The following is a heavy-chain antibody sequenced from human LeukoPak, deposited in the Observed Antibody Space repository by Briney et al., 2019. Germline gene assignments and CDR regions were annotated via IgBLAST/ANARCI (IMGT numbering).Heavy chain of an antibody. CDR3: AREVRQLLWFGAVGNYMDV. Sequence: ASVKVSCKASGYTFTSYSISWVRQAPGQGLEWMGWISAYNGNTNYAQKLQGRVTMTTDTSTSTAYMELRSLRSDDTAVYYCAREVRQLLWFGAVGNYMDVWGKGTTVTVSS. CDR1: GYTFTSYS. J-gene: IGHJ6*03. V-gene: IGHV1-18*01. CDR2: ISAYNGNT. D-gene: IGHD3-10*01.